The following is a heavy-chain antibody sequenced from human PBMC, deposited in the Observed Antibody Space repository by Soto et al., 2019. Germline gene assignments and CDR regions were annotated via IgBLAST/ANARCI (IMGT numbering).Heavy chain of an antibody. CDR1: GGSISTGNW. J-gene: IGHJ4*02. Sequence: QVQLEESGPGLVKPSGTLSLTCAVSGGSISTGNWWSWVRQAPGKGLEWVGEIYHSGSTNYNPSLKSRLTISIDKSKDQFSLDVRSVTAADTAVYYCARGGRWLFDYWGQGTLVTVSS. CDR3: ARGGRWLFDY. D-gene: IGHD5-12*01. V-gene: IGHV4-4*02. CDR2: IYHSGST.